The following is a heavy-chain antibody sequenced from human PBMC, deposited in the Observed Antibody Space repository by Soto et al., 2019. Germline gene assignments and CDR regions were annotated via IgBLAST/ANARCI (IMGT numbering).Heavy chain of an antibody. CDR3: ARDQEYDFWSGYYRPNDAFDI. CDR2: ISSGSSYI. CDR1: GFTFSSYS. Sequence: GGSLRLSCAASGFTFSSYSMNWVRQAPGKGLEWVSSISSGSSYIYYADSVKGRFTISRDNAKNSLYLQMNSLRAEDTAVYYCARDQEYDFWSGYYRPNDAFDIWGQGTMVTVSS. V-gene: IGHV3-21*01. J-gene: IGHJ3*02. D-gene: IGHD3-3*01.